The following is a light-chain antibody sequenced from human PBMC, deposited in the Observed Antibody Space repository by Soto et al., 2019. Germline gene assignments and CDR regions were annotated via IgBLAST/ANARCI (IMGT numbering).Light chain of an antibody. Sequence: EIVLTQSPATLSLSPGERATLSCRASESVSSYLAWYQQKPGQAPRLLIYDASNRATGIPARFSGSGSGTDCTLTISSLEPEDFAVYYCRQRSSWPPFTFGGGTKVEIK. CDR3: RQRSSWPPFT. J-gene: IGKJ4*01. CDR1: ESVSSY. V-gene: IGKV3-11*01. CDR2: DAS.